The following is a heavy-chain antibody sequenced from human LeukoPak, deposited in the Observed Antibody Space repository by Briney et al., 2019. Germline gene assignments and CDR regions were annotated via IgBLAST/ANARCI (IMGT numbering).Heavy chain of an antibody. D-gene: IGHD3-9*01. CDR2: IYSSGRA. V-gene: IGHV3-53*01. CDR3: VRGPLSNMDV. J-gene: IGHJ6*03. CDR1: GFTVSSNY. Sequence: GGSLRLSCAASGFTVSSNYMSWVRQAPGKGLDWVSVIYSSGRAYYADSVKGRFTVSRDNSKNTLYLQMNSLRAEDTAVYSCVRGPLSNMDVWGKGTTVTVSS.